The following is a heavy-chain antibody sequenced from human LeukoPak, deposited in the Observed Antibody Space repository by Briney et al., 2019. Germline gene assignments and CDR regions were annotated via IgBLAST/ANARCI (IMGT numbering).Heavy chain of an antibody. CDR2: IKSKTDGGTK. CDR1: GFIFSNAW. CDR3: TTVGIAVAGTGG. J-gene: IGHJ4*02. V-gene: IGHV3-15*01. Sequence: GGSLRLSCAASGFIFSNAWLSWVRQAPGKELEWVGRIKSKTDGGTKDYGAFVKGRFTISRDDSKNMVFLQMNGLKTEDAAVYYCTTVGIAVAGTGGWGQGTPVTVSS. D-gene: IGHD6-19*01.